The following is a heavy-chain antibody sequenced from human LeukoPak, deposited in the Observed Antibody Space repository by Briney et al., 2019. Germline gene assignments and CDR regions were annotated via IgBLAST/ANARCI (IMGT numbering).Heavy chain of an antibody. V-gene: IGHV1-18*01. CDR2: ISAYNGNT. CDR3: ARVMIVVVADYYYMDV. D-gene: IGHD2-21*01. CDR1: GYTFTSYG. Sequence: ASVKVSCKASGYTFTSYGISWVRQAPGQGLEWMGWISAYNGNTNYAQKLQGRVTMTTDTSTSTAYMELRSLRSDDTAVYYCARVMIVVVADYYYMDVWGKGTTVTISS. J-gene: IGHJ6*03.